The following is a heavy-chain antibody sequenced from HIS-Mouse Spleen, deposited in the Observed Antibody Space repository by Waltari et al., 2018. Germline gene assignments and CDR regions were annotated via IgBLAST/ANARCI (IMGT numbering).Heavy chain of an antibody. CDR2: IYYRGGT. CDR3: AREIPYSSSWYDWYFDL. CDR1: GGSISSSSYY. D-gene: IGHD6-13*01. J-gene: IGHJ2*01. V-gene: IGHV4-39*07. Sequence: QLQLQESGPGLVKPSETLSLTCTVPGGSISSSSYYWGWIRQPPGKGLEGIGSIYYRGGTYDNPSLKSGVTISVDTSKNQFSLKLSSVTAADTAVYYCAREIPYSSSWYDWYFDLWGRGTLVTVSS.